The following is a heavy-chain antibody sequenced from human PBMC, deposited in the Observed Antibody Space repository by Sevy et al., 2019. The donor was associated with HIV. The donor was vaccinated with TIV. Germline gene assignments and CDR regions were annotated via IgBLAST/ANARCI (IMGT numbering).Heavy chain of an antibody. CDR1: GYTLTELC. Sequence: ASVKVSCKVSGYTLTELCMHWVRQAPGEGLEWMGGFDPEDRETIYAQKFQGRVTMTEDTSADTAYMELSSLRSEDTAVYFCATTKDSYDSSGCPFDYWGQGTLVTVSS. CDR3: ATTKDSYDSSGCPFDY. CDR2: FDPEDRET. J-gene: IGHJ4*02. D-gene: IGHD3-22*01. V-gene: IGHV1-24*01.